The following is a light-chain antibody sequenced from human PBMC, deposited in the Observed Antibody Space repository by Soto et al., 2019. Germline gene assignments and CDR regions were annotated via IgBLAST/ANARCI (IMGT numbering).Light chain of an antibody. Sequence: QSVRTQPPSASGSPGHSVTNSCTGTSSDVGAYNYVSWYQQHAGKAPKLVIYEVTKRPSGVPDRFSGSKSANTASLTVSGLQAEDEADYYCSSFASSNTWVFGGETKLTVL. CDR3: SSFASSNTWV. J-gene: IGLJ3*02. V-gene: IGLV2-8*01. CDR1: SSDVGAYNY. CDR2: EVT.